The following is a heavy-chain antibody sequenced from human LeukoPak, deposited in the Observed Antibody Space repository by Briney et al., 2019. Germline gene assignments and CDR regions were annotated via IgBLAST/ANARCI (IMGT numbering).Heavy chain of an antibody. CDR1: GFTFSSYA. CDR2: ISGSGGST. CDR3: LFGVVIPRFDP. D-gene: IGHD3-3*01. Sequence: GGSLRLSCAASGFTFSSYAMSWVRQAPGKGLEWVSAISGSGGSTYYADSVKGRFTISRDNSKNTLYLQMNSLRAEDTAVYYCLFGVVIPRFDPWGQGTLVTVSS. J-gene: IGHJ5*02. V-gene: IGHV3-23*01.